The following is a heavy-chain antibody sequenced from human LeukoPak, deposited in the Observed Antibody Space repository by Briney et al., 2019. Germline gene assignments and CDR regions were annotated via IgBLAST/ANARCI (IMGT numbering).Heavy chain of an antibody. CDR3: ARYDILTGYHSFDY. Sequence: EASVKVSCKASGYTFTSYAMHWVRQAPGQRLEWMGWINAGNGNTKYSQKFQGRVTITRDTSASTAYMELGSLRSEDTAVYYCARYDILTGYHSFDYWGQGTLVTVSS. D-gene: IGHD3-9*01. J-gene: IGHJ4*02. V-gene: IGHV1-3*01. CDR1: GYTFTSYA. CDR2: INAGNGNT.